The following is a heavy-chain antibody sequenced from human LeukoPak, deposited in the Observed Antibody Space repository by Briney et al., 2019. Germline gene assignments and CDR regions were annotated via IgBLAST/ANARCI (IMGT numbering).Heavy chain of an antibody. D-gene: IGHD3-3*01. CDR1: GYTFTSYG. Sequence: GASVKVSCKASGYTFTSYGISWVRQAPGQGLEWMGWISAYNGNTNYAQKLQGRVTMTTDTSTSTAYMELRSLRSDDTAVYYCARGDDFWSGYYLFEYFQYWGQGTLVTVSS. CDR2: ISAYNGNT. V-gene: IGHV1-18*01. CDR3: ARGDDFWSGYYLFEYFQY. J-gene: IGHJ1*01.